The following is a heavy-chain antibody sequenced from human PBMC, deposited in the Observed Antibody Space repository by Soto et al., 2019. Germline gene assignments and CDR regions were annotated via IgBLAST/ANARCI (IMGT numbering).Heavy chain of an antibody. J-gene: IGHJ5*02. CDR1: GFTFSSYA. CDR2: ISYDGSNK. V-gene: IGHV3-30-3*01. Sequence: QVQLVESGGGVVQPGRSLRLSCAASGFTFSSYAMHWVRQAPGKGLEWVAVISYDGSNKYYADSVKGRFTISRDNSKNTLYLQMNSLRAEDTAVYYCARPGAHYDFWSGYWGWFDPWGQGTLVTVSS. D-gene: IGHD3-3*01. CDR3: ARPGAHYDFWSGYWGWFDP.